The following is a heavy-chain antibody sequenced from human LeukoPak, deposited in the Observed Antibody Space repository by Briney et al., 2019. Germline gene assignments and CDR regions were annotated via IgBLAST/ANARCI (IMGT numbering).Heavy chain of an antibody. Sequence: ASVKVSCKASGYTFTSYYMHWVRQAPGQGLEWMGGIIPIFGTANYAQKFQGRVTITADKSTSTAYMELSSLRSEDTAVYYCAREDVVVTGNWFDPWGQGTLVTVSS. D-gene: IGHD2-21*02. CDR3: AREDVVVTGNWFDP. CDR2: IIPIFGTA. CDR1: GYTFTSYY. V-gene: IGHV1-69*06. J-gene: IGHJ5*02.